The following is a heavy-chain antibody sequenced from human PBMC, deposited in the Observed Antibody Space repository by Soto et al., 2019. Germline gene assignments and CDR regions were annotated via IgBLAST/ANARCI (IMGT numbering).Heavy chain of an antibody. V-gene: IGHV4-31*03. J-gene: IGHJ4*02. D-gene: IGHD6-25*01. CDR1: GGSISSGGYY. Sequence: QVLLQESGPGLVKPSQTLSLTCTVSGGSISSGGYYWSWIRQHPGKGLEWIGHIYYIGSTYYNPSTQIRVTISVDTSKNQFSLKLSSVTAADTAVYYCAGVCSGNSPYFDYWGQGTLVTVSS. CDR2: IYYIGST. CDR3: AGVCSGNSPYFDY.